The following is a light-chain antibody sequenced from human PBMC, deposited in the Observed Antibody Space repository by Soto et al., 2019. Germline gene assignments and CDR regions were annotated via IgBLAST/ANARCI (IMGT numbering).Light chain of an antibody. CDR3: QQYAGSPRT. CDR1: QSVSSRS. CDR2: DAS. J-gene: IGKJ1*01. Sequence: EIVLTQSPGTLSLSPGERATLSCRASQSVSSRSLAWYQQKPGQAPRFLISDASNRAADIPDRFSGSGSGTDFTLTINRLEPEDFAVYYCQQYAGSPRTFGQGTKVDIK. V-gene: IGKV3-20*01.